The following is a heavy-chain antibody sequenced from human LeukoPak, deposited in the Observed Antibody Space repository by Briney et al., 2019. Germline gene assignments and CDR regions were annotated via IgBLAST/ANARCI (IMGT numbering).Heavy chain of an antibody. V-gene: IGHV1-3*03. Sequence: GESLKISCEGSGYSFTTYWIGWVRQAPGQRLEWMGWINAGNGNTKYSQEFQGRVTITRDTSASTAYMELSSLRSEDMAVYYCARDPTVNPYYYYYMDVWGKGTTVTVSS. CDR3: ARDPTVNPYYYYYMDV. D-gene: IGHD4-17*01. CDR1: GYSFTTYW. CDR2: INAGNGNT. J-gene: IGHJ6*03.